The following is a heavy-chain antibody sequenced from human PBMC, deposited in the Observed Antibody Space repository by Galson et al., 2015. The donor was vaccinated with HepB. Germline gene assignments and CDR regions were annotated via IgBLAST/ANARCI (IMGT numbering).Heavy chain of an antibody. D-gene: IGHD5-18*01. Sequence: SLRLSCAASGFTFSSYSMNWVRQAPGKGLEWVSSISSSSSYIYYADSVKGRFTISRDNAKNSLYLQMNSLRAEDTAVYYCARDEGGYSYGHYYGMDVWGQGTTVTVSS. V-gene: IGHV3-21*01. J-gene: IGHJ6*02. CDR3: ARDEGGYSYGHYYGMDV. CDR1: GFTFSSYS. CDR2: ISSSSSYI.